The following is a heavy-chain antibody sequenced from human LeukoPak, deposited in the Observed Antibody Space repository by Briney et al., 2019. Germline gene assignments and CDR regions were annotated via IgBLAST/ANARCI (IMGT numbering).Heavy chain of an antibody. Sequence: GGSLRLSCAASGFTFNTYEMNWVRQAPGKGLEWVSYISSSGGTIYYADSVKGRFTITRDNAKNSLYLQMSSLRAEDTAVYYCARDRGVVTAIHAFDVWGQGTMVTVSS. CDR2: ISSSGGTI. CDR1: GFTFNTYE. V-gene: IGHV3-48*03. D-gene: IGHD2-21*02. J-gene: IGHJ3*01. CDR3: ARDRGVVTAIHAFDV.